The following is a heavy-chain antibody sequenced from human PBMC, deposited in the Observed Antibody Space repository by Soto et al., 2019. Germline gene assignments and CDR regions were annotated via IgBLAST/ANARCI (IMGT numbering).Heavy chain of an antibody. CDR1: GYTFTSYY. D-gene: IGHD4-17*01. CDR2: INPSGGST. V-gene: IGHV1-46*03. CDR3: AREPRTTVTPNPSNWFDP. J-gene: IGHJ5*02. Sequence: ASVKVSCKASGYTFTSYYMHWVRQAPGQGLEWMGIINPSGGSTSYAQKFQGRVTMTRDTSTSTVYMELSSLRSEDTAVYYCAREPRTTVTPNPSNWFDPWGQATLVTVSS.